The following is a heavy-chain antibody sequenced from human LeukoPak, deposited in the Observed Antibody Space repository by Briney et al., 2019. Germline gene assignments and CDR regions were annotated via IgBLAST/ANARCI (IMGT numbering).Heavy chain of an antibody. V-gene: IGHV4-34*01. D-gene: IGHD3-10*02. Sequence: PSETLSLTCAVYRGSFSGYFWTWIRQPPGKGLEWIGEINHSESTNYNPSLKSRVTISVDTSKNQFSLKLSSVTAADTAVYYCARAMLWELPIFDYWGQGTLVTVSS. J-gene: IGHJ4*02. CDR1: RGSFSGYF. CDR3: ARAMLWELPIFDY. CDR2: INHSEST.